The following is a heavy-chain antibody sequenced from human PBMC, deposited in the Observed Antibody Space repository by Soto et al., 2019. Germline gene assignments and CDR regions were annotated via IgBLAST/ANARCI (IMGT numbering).Heavy chain of an antibody. CDR3: ASRDQGTSVDY. J-gene: IGHJ4*02. Sequence: SETRSRTSAVSGGSFTSKNWWTCVRRPPGQGLEWIGDIYRPGSTNYTPSLKSRVTISLDKSANPFSLKVPSLTAADTAVYYCASRDQGTSVDYWGQGTLVTVSS. CDR2: IYRPGST. D-gene: IGHD1-7*01. CDR1: GGSFTSKNW. V-gene: IGHV4-4*02.